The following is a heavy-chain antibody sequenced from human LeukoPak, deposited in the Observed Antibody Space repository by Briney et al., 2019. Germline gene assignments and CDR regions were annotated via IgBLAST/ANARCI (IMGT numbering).Heavy chain of an antibody. CDR1: GFTFSSYA. J-gene: IGHJ4*02. D-gene: IGHD5-18*01. CDR2: IGGSGGST. Sequence: GGSLRLSCAASGFTFSSYAMSWVRQAPGKGLVWVSDIGGSGGSTYYANSVKGRFTLSRDNSKNTLYLQMNSLRADDTAVYYCATMPTGYSYGFGFDYWGQGTLVTVSS. CDR3: ATMPTGYSYGFGFDY. V-gene: IGHV3-23*01.